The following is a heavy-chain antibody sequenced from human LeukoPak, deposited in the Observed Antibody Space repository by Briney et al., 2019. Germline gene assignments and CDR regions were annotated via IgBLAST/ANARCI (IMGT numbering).Heavy chain of an antibody. CDR1: GGSISSYY. Sequence: SETLSLTCSVSGGSISSYYWSWIRQRPGKGLEWIGYIYYSGSTYYNPSLKSRVTISVDTSKNQFSLRLSSVTAADTAVYYCARVTGYVVEDYFDYWGQGTLVTVSS. D-gene: IGHD2-15*01. V-gene: IGHV4-59*01. CDR2: IYYSGST. J-gene: IGHJ4*02. CDR3: ARVTGYVVEDYFDY.